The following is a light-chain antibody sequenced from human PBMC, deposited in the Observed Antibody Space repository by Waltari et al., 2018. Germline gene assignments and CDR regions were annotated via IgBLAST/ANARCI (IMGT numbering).Light chain of an antibody. J-gene: IGLJ2*01. V-gene: IGLV2-11*01. Sequence: QSALTQPRPVSGSPGPSVTISCTGTSSDVGGSNYVPWYQQHPGKAPKLMIYDVSKRPSGVPDRFSGSKSGNTASLTISGLQAEDEADYYCCSYAGSYTWVFGGGTKLTVL. CDR2: DVS. CDR3: CSYAGSYTWV. CDR1: SSDVGGSNY.